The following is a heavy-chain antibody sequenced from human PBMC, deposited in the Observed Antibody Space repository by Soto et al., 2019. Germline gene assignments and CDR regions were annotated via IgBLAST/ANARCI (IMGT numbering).Heavy chain of an antibody. CDR2: IYYSGSA. V-gene: IGHV4-39*01. D-gene: IGHD1-26*01. Sequence: QLQLQESGPGLVKPSETPSLTCTVSGGSITSNAYYWGWIRQPPGKGLEWLGYIYYSGSASYNPSLKSRVTMSVDTSKNQFSLKLSSVTAADTAVYYCARRPKRGSYSWCFDYWGQGTLVTVSS. CDR3: ARRPKRGSYSWCFDY. J-gene: IGHJ4*02. CDR1: GGSITSNAYY.